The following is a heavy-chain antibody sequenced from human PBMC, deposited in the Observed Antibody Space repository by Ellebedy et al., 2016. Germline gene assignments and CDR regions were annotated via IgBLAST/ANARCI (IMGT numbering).Heavy chain of an antibody. J-gene: IGHJ4*02. D-gene: IGHD2-8*01. Sequence: GGSLRLSXAASGFTFSSYVMSWVRQAPGKGLEWVSTISDSGDGTVYADSVRGRFTISRDNSKNTLYLQMNSLRAEDTAVYYCAKDRYCTKTNCARGFDYWGQGTLVTVSS. V-gene: IGHV3-23*01. CDR1: GFTFSSYV. CDR2: ISDSGDGT. CDR3: AKDRYCTKTNCARGFDY.